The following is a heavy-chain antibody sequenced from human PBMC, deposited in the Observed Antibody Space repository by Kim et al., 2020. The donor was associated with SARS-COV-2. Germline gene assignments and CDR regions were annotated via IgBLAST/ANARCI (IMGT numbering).Heavy chain of an antibody. J-gene: IGHJ4*02. V-gene: IGHV5-51*01. D-gene: IGHD5-12*01. Sequence: RYSPSFQGQVTISADKSISTAYLQWSSLKASDTAMYYCARRNSGYRPFDYWGQGTLVTVSS. CDR3: ARRNSGYRPFDY.